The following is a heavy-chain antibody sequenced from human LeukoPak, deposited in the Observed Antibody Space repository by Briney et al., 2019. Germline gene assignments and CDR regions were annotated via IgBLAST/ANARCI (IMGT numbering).Heavy chain of an antibody. CDR2: INPNSGGT. Sequence: ASMKVSCKASGYTFTGYYMHWVRQAPGQGLEWMGWINPNSGGTDYAQKFQGRVTMTRDTSISTAYMEVSRLRSDDTAVYYCARDYYDSSGYSRFDPWGQGTLVTVSS. CDR1: GYTFTGYY. J-gene: IGHJ5*02. V-gene: IGHV1-2*02. D-gene: IGHD3-22*01. CDR3: ARDYYDSSGYSRFDP.